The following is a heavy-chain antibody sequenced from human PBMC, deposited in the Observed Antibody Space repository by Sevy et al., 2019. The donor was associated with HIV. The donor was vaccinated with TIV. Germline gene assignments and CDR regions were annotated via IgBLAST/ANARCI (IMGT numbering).Heavy chain of an antibody. Sequence: ASVKVSCKISGYPLTDLSMHWVRQAPKKGLEWMGGFDPDDDEPVYAQKFQGRLTMTEDTSTDTAYMELNSLRSEDTAMYYCATDRSALIAPSSLAYWGQGTLVTVSS. CDR2: FDPDDDEP. V-gene: IGHV1-24*01. CDR3: ATDRSALIAPSSLAY. CDR1: GYPLTDLS. J-gene: IGHJ4*02. D-gene: IGHD2-2*01.